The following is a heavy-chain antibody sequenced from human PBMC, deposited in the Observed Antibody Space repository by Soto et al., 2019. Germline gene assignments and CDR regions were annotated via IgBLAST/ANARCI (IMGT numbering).Heavy chain of an antibody. D-gene: IGHD2-15*01. J-gene: IGHJ2*01. CDR3: AREERVVVAATRSYWYFDL. V-gene: IGHV1-69*08. Sequence: QVQLVQSGAEVKKPGSSVKVSCKASGGTFSSYTISWVRQAPGQGLEWMGRIIPILGIANYAQKFQGRVTITADKFTSTAYMELSSLRSEDTAVYYCAREERVVVAATRSYWYFDLWGRGTLVTVSS. CDR2: IIPILGIA. CDR1: GGTFSSYT.